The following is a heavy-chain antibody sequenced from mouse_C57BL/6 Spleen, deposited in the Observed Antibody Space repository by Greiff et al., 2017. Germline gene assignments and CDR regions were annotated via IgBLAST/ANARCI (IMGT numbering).Heavy chain of an antibody. CDR1: GYTFTSYW. CDR2: IYPGSGST. Sequence: VQLQQPGAELVKPGASVKMSCKASGYTFTSYWITWVKQRPGQGLEWIGDIYPGSGSTNYNEKFKSKATLTVDTSSSTAYMQLSSLTSEDSAVYYCARRTGTWWYFDVWGTGTTGTVSS. J-gene: IGHJ1*03. CDR3: ARRTGTWWYFDV. D-gene: IGHD4-1*01. V-gene: IGHV1-55*01.